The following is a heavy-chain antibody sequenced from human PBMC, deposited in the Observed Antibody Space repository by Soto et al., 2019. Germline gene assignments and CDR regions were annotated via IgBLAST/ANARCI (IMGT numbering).Heavy chain of an antibody. J-gene: IGHJ4*02. CDR3: GRENALYITLVGEIYYFDN. V-gene: IGHV4-34*01. D-gene: IGHD3-10*01. CDR2: INHSGST. CDR1: GGSFSGYY. Sequence: SETLSLTCAVYGGSFSGYYCIWIRQPPGKGLEWIGEINHSGSTNYNPSLKSRVTISVDTSKNQFSLKLNSVTAADTAVYYCGRENALYITLVGEIYYFDNWGQGTRVTFPS.